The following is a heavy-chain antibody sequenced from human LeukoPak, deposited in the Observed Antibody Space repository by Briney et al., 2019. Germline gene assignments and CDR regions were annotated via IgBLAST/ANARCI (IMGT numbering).Heavy chain of an antibody. J-gene: IGHJ4*02. Sequence: PGGSLRLSCAASGFTFDDYGMSWVRQAPGKGLEWVSGINWNGGSTGYVDSVKGRFTISRDDAKNSLYLQMNSLRAEDTALYYCASGSGSGYYYFVYWGQGTLVTVSS. CDR1: GFTFDDYG. V-gene: IGHV3-20*04. D-gene: IGHD3-22*01. CDR3: ASGSGSGYYYFVY. CDR2: INWNGGST.